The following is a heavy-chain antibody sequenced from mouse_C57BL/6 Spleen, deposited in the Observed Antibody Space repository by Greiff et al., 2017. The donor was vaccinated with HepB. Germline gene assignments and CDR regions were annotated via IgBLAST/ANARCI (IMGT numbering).Heavy chain of an antibody. CDR1: GYAFSSYW. J-gene: IGHJ3*01. Sequence: QVQLQQSGAELVKPGASVKISCKASGYAFSSYWMNWVKQRPGKGLEWIGQIYPGDGDTNYNGKFKGKATLTADKSSSTAYMQLSSLTSEDSAVYFCAREDDGYYRFAYWGQGTLVTVSA. V-gene: IGHV1-80*01. D-gene: IGHD2-3*01. CDR3: AREDDGYYRFAY. CDR2: IYPGDGDT.